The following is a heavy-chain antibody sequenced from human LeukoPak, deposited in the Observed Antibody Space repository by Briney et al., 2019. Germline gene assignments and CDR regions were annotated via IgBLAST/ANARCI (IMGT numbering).Heavy chain of an antibody. D-gene: IGHD4-23*01. V-gene: IGHV1-69*05. CDR3: ARNDYGGNSALYYYYMDV. CDR1: GGTFSSYP. J-gene: IGHJ6*03. CDR2: IIPIFGTA. Sequence: SVKVSCKASGGTFSSYPISGGRQAPGQGLEWRGGIIPIFGTANYAQKFQGRVTITTDESTSTAYMELSSLRSEDTAVYYCARNDYGGNSALYYYYMDVWGKGTTVTVSS.